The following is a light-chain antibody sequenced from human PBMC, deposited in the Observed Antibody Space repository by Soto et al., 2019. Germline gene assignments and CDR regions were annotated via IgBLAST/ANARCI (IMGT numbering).Light chain of an antibody. Sequence: QSVLTQPASVSGSPGQSITISCTGASSDVGTNNLVSWYRQYPGKAPQLLIYEVSKLASGVSNRFSGSKSGNTASLTISGLQAEDEADYFCCSYAGSTTFVLFGGGTKLTVL. CDR1: SSDVGTNNL. J-gene: IGLJ2*01. CDR2: EVS. CDR3: CSYAGSTTFVL. V-gene: IGLV2-23*02.